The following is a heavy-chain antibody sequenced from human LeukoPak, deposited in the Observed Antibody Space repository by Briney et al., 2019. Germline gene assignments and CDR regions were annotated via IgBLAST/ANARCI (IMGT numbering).Heavy chain of an antibody. CDR1: VGPFSGYY. J-gene: IGHJ6*03. CDR2: INLSGST. D-gene: IGHD3-10*01. V-gene: IGHV4-34*01. CDR3: ARFMVRGRYYYYYMDV. Sequence: SQTLSLTCAVYVGPFSGYYWSWIPHPPGKGLEWIGEINLSGSTNYNPSLKSRVTISVNTSKNQISPKLSSVTAADTAVYYCARFMVRGRYYYYYMDVWGKGTTVTISS.